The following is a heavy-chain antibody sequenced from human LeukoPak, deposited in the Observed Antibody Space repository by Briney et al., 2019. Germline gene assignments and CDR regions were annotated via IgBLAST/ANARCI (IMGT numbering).Heavy chain of an antibody. J-gene: IGHJ3*02. V-gene: IGHV4-59*01. Sequence: PSETLSLTCTVSGDSISSYYWSWIRQPPGRGLEWIGYIYYTGSTNYSPSLRSRVTISVDTSKNQFSLKLSSVTAADTAVYYCARDGSSGSYSAFDIWGQGTMVTVSS. CDR1: GDSISSYY. CDR2: IYYTGST. D-gene: IGHD1-26*01. CDR3: ARDGSSGSYSAFDI.